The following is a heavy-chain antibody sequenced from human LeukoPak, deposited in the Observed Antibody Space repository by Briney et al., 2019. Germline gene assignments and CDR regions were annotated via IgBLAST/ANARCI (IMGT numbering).Heavy chain of an antibody. CDR1: GGSISSSSYY. CDR2: IYYSGST. Sequence: PSETLSLTCIVSGGSISSSSYYWGWIRQPPGKGLEWIGYIYYSGSTNYNPSLKSRVTISVDTSKNQFSLKLSSVTAADTAVYYCARDFGYYDSGGYDYTNFDYWGQGTLVTVSS. V-gene: IGHV4-61*05. D-gene: IGHD3-22*01. CDR3: ARDFGYYDSGGYDYTNFDY. J-gene: IGHJ4*02.